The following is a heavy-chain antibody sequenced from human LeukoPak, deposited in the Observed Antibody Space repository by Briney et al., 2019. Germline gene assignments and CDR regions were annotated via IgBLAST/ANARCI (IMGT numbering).Heavy chain of an antibody. D-gene: IGHD5/OR15-5a*01. CDR1: GGSFSDDF. CDR2: VFHDRIA. J-gene: IGHJ5*02. Sequence: SETLSLTCAVYGGSFSDDFWTWIRLAPEKGLEWIGEVFHDRIANYNPYLKSRAIVSVDTSKKQFSLRLSSVTAADTAVYYCARGVVSTTSRPPKNRFDPWGQGTLVTVSS. CDR3: ARGVVSTTSRPPKNRFDP. V-gene: IGHV4-34*01.